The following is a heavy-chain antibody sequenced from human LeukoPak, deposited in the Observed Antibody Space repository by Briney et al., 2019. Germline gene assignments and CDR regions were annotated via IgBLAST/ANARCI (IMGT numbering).Heavy chain of an antibody. CDR2: IYHSGST. D-gene: IGHD6-19*01. Sequence: SGTLSLTCAVSDYSISSGYYWGWIRQPPGKGLEWIGSIYHSGSTYYNPSLKSRVTISVDTSKNQFSLKLSSVTAADTAVYYCARDPGIAVAGFDYWGQGTLVTVSS. CDR1: DYSISSGYY. V-gene: IGHV4-38-2*02. J-gene: IGHJ4*02. CDR3: ARDPGIAVAGFDY.